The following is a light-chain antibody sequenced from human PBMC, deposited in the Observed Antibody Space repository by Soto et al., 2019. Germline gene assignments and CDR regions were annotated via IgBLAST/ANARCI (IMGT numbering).Light chain of an antibody. CDR2: RDK. CDR1: NIGSKI. CDR3: QVWDTNTGI. Sequence: SSELTQSLSVSVAQGQTARITCGGTNIGSKILHWYQQRPGQAPVVVIYRDKYRPSGIPERFSGSNSGNTATLTITRAQAGDEADYYCQVWDTNTGIFGGGTKVTVL. J-gene: IGLJ2*01. V-gene: IGLV3-9*01.